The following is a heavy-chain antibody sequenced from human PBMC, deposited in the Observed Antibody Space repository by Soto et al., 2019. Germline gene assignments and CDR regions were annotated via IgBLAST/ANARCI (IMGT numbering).Heavy chain of an antibody. J-gene: IGHJ5*02. Sequence: GGSLRLSCAASGFTFSSYGMHWVRQAPGKGLEWVAVIWYDGSNKYYADSVKGRFTISRDNSKNTLYLQMNSLRAEDTAVYYCARDGVAAAGTNWLDPWGQGNLVTFSS. CDR2: IWYDGSNK. CDR3: ARDGVAAAGTNWLDP. CDR1: GFTFSSYG. V-gene: IGHV3-33*01. D-gene: IGHD6-13*01.